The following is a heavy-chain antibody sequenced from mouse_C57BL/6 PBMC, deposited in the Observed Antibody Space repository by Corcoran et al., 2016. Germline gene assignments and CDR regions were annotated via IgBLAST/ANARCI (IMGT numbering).Heavy chain of an antibody. J-gene: IGHJ2*01. D-gene: IGHD1-1*01. V-gene: IGHV9-3*01. CDR2: INTYSGVP. Sequence: QIQLVQSGPELKKPGETVKISCKASGYTFTTYGMSWVKQAPGKGLKWKGWINTYSGVPTYADDFKGRFAFSLETSASTAYLQINNLKNEDTATYFCAKGAITTVLGDYWGQGTTLTVSS. CDR3: AKGAITTVLGDY. CDR1: GYTFTTYG.